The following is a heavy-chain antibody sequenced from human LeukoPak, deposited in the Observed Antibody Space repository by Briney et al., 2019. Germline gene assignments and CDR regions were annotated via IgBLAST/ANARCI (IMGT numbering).Heavy chain of an antibody. V-gene: IGHV3-48*01. CDR3: ARSDYVWGSYRYMGVDY. Sequence: GGSLRLSCAASGFTFSSYSMNWVRQAPGKGLEWVSYISSSSSTIYYADSVKDRFTISRDNAKNSLYLQMNSLRAEDTAVYYCARSDYVWGSYRYMGVDYWGQGTLVTVSS. CDR2: ISSSSSTI. CDR1: GFTFSSYS. D-gene: IGHD3-16*02. J-gene: IGHJ4*02.